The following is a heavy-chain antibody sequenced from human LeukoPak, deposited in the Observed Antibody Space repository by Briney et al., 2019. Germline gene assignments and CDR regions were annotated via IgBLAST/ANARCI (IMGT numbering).Heavy chain of an antibody. CDR2: IYYSGST. J-gene: IGHJ6*02. D-gene: IGHD3-22*01. V-gene: IGHV4-31*03. CDR3: ARDRDYYDSSGYSSLYGMDV. Sequence: PSQTLSLTCTVSGGSICSGGYYWSWIRQHPGKGLEWIGYIYYSGSTYYNPSLKSRVTISVDTSKNQFSLKLSSVTAADTAVYYCARDRDYYDSSGYSSLYGMDVWGQGTTVTVSS. CDR1: GGSICSGGYY.